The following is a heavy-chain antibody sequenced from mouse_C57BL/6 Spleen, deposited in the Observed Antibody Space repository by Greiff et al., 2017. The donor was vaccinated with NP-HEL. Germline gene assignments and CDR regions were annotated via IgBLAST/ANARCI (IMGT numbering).Heavy chain of an antibody. CDR3: ASLGGYYAMDY. J-gene: IGHJ4*01. Sequence: VMLVESGPELVKPGASVKISCKASGYAFSSSWMNWVKQRPGKGLEWIGRIYPGDGDTNYNGKFKGKATLTADKSSSTAYMQLSSLTSEDSAVYFCASLGGYYAMDYWGQGTSVTVSS. D-gene: IGHD4-1*01. V-gene: IGHV1-82*01. CDR2: IYPGDGDT. CDR1: GYAFSSSW.